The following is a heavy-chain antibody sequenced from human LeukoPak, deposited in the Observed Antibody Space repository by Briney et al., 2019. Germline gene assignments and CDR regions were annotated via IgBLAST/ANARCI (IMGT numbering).Heavy chain of an antibody. D-gene: IGHD2-15*01. V-gene: IGHV3-66*01. CDR3: VRDPSCSGGGCYYYYGMDV. CDR1: GFTVSSNY. Sequence: PGGSLRLSCAASGFTVSSNYMSWVRQAPGKGLEWVSVIYSGGSTYYADSVKGRFTISRDNSKNTLYLQMNSLGADDTAIYYCVRDPSCSGGGCYYYYGMDVWGQGTTVTVSS. J-gene: IGHJ6*02. CDR2: IYSGGST.